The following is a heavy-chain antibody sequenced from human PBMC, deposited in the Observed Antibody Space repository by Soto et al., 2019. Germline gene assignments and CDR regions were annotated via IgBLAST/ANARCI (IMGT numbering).Heavy chain of an antibody. D-gene: IGHD6-6*01. CDR3: ARVRSSSPVRYYYYYMDV. Sequence: SETLSLTCAVYGGSFSGYYWRWIRQPPGKGLEWIGEINHSGSTNYNPSLKSRVTISVDTSKNQFSLKLSSVTAADTAVYYCARVRSSSPVRYYYYYMDVWGKGTTVTVSS. CDR1: GGSFSGYY. V-gene: IGHV4-34*01. J-gene: IGHJ6*03. CDR2: INHSGST.